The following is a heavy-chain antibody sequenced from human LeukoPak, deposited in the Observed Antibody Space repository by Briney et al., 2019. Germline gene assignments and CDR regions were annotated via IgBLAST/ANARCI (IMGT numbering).Heavy chain of an antibody. CDR3: ARYDPWLAHYHYYGMDV. V-gene: IGHV1-8*01. Sequence: GASVKVSCKASGYTFTSYDINWVRQATGQGLEWMGWMNPNSGNTGYAQKFQGRVTMTRNTSISTAYMELSSLRSELTAVYYCARYDPWLAHYHYYGMDVWGQGTTVTVSS. J-gene: IGHJ6*02. D-gene: IGHD6-19*01. CDR2: MNPNSGNT. CDR1: GYTFTSYD.